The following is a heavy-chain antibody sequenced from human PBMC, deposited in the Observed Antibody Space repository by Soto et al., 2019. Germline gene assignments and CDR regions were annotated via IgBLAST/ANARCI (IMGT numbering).Heavy chain of an antibody. D-gene: IGHD2-15*01. CDR3: TRLLVEYSVSYSVGYYFDY. Sequence: QLHLQESGPGLVKPSETLSLTCTVSGDSIISSNYYWAWIRQSPEKGLEWIWRVYYSGSTHYNRSLNSRVTVSVDTSKSQFSLKLNSVTAADTAIYYCTRLLVEYSVSYSVGYYFDYWGQGSLVTVSS. J-gene: IGHJ4*02. CDR2: VYYSGST. CDR1: GDSIISSNYY. V-gene: IGHV4-39*01.